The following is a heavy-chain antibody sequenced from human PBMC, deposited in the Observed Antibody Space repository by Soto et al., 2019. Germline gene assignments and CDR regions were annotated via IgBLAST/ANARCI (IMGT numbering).Heavy chain of an antibody. CDR2: IHYSGSA. V-gene: IGHV4-30-4*01. CDR3: ARDGDYYGSGSVYYVDY. CDR1: GGSISSGDCY. D-gene: IGHD3-10*01. J-gene: IGHJ4*02. Sequence: QVQLQESGPGLVKPSQTLSLTCTVSGGSISSGDCYWSWIRQPPGEGLEWIGYIHYSGSAYHNTSLTRRVTISVETSKIQFSLRLSSVTAADTGVYYCARDGDYYGSGSVYYVDYWGQGTLVTVSS.